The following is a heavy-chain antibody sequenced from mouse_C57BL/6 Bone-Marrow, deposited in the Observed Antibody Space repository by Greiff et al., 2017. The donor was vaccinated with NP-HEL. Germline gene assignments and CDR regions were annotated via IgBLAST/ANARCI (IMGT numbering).Heavy chain of an antibody. Sequence: VQLQQSGAELVRPGTSVKVSCKASGYAFTNYLIEWVKQRPGQGLEWIGVINPGSGGTNYNEKFKGKATLTADKSSSTAYMQLSSLTSEDSAVYFCARRDYYGSSPWFAYWGQGTLVTVSA. V-gene: IGHV1-54*01. D-gene: IGHD1-1*01. J-gene: IGHJ3*01. CDR2: INPGSGGT. CDR3: ARRDYYGSSPWFAY. CDR1: GYAFTNYL.